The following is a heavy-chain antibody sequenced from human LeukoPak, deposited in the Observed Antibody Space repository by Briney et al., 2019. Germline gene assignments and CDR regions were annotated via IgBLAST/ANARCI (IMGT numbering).Heavy chain of an antibody. D-gene: IGHD3-16*01. Sequence: SETLSLTCTVSGGSVSSGSYYWSWIRQPPGKGLEWIGYIYYSGSTNYNPSLKSRVTISVDTSKNQFSLELSSVTAADTAVYYCARGLGPIYFDYWGQGTLVTVSS. CDR1: GGSVSSGSYY. CDR2: IYYSGST. CDR3: ARGLGPIYFDY. J-gene: IGHJ4*02. V-gene: IGHV4-61*01.